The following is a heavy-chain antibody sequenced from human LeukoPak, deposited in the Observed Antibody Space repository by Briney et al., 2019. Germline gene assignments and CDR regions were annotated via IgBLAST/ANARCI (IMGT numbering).Heavy chain of an antibody. CDR2: INHSGST. CDR1: GGSFSGYY. CDR3: ARDRHAMVRGVPEGMDV. V-gene: IGHV4-34*01. D-gene: IGHD3-10*01. J-gene: IGHJ6*04. Sequence: PSETLSLTCAVYGGSFSGYYWSWIRQPPGKGLEWIGEINHSGSTNYNPSLKSRVTISVDTSKNQFSLKLSSVTAADTAVYYCARDRHAMVRGVPEGMDVWGKGTTVTVSS.